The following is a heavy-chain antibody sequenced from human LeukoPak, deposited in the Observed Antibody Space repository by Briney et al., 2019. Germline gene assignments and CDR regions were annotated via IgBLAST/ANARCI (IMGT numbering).Heavy chain of an antibody. CDR1: GFRFDDYG. J-gene: IGHJ6*03. Sequence: GGSLRLSCAASGFRFDDYGMTWVRQAPGKGLEWVSGINWSGIRTGYADSVKGRFTISRDNAKNSLYLQMNSLRAEDTAFYYCARAPLTRYWYESSFDHDTFYYYMDVWGKGTTVTVSS. CDR3: ARAPLTRYWYESSFDHDTFYYYMDV. CDR2: INWSGIRT. D-gene: IGHD3-22*01. V-gene: IGHV3-20*04.